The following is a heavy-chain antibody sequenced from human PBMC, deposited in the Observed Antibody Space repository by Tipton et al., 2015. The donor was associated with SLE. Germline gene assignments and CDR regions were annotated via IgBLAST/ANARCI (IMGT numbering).Heavy chain of an antibody. V-gene: IGHV3-74*01. CDR1: GFTFSSYW. CDR2: INSDGSST. CDR3: ARDSRMSSGWSGGFVY. Sequence: SLRLSCAASGFTFSSYWMHWVRQAPGKGLVWVSRINSDGSSTSYADSVKGRFTISRDNAKNTLSLQMNSLRVEDTAVYFCARDSRMSSGWSGGFVYWGQGTLVTVSS. J-gene: IGHJ4*02. D-gene: IGHD6-19*01.